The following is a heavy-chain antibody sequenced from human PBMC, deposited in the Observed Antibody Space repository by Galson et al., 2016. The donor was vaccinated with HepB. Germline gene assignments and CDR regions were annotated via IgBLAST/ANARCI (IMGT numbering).Heavy chain of an antibody. CDR1: GFTFSSYS. J-gene: IGHJ4*02. D-gene: IGHD3-10*01. Sequence: SLRLSCAASGFTFSSYSMNWVRQAPGKGLEWVSSISSSSSYIHYADSVKGRFTISRDNAKNSLYLQMNSLRAEDTAVYYCARDILWFGELTRVYYFDHWGQGTLVTVSS. CDR2: ISSSSSYI. V-gene: IGHV3-21*01. CDR3: ARDILWFGELTRVYYFDH.